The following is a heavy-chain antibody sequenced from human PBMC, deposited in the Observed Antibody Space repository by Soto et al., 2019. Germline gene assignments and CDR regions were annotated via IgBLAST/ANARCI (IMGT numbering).Heavy chain of an antibody. Sequence: ASVKVSCKASGYTFTSYGISWVRQAPGQGLEWMGWISAYNGNTNYAQKLQGRVTMTTDTSTSTAYMELRSLRSDDTAVYYCAREVEVGIAADNNDYWGQGTLVTVSS. D-gene: IGHD6-13*01. CDR1: GYTFTSYG. CDR3: AREVEVGIAADNNDY. V-gene: IGHV1-18*01. CDR2: ISAYNGNT. J-gene: IGHJ4*02.